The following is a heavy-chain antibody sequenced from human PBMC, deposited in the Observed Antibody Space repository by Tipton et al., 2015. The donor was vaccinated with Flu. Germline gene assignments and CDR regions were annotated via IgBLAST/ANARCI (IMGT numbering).Heavy chain of an antibody. CDR1: GYTFTSYD. CDR3: ARTRYCSSTSCVLPGILRWDYYGMDV. D-gene: IGHD2-2*01. J-gene: IGHJ6*02. Sequence: VQLVQSGAEVKKPGASVKVSCKASGYTFTSYDINWVRQATGQGLEWMGWMNPNSGNTGYAQKFQGRVTMTRNTSISTAYMERSSLRSEDTAVYYCARTRYCSSTSCVLPGILRWDYYGMDVWGQGTTVTVSS. V-gene: IGHV1-8*01. CDR2: MNPNSGNT.